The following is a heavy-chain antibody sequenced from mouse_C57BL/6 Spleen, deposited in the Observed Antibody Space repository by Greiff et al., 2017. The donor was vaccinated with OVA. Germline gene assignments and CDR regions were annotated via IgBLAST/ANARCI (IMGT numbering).Heavy chain of an antibody. CDR1: GYAFSSSW. CDR2: IYPGDGDT. Sequence: QVHVKQSGPELVKPGASVKISCKASGYAFSSSWMNWVKQRPGKGLEWIGRIYPGDGDTNYNGKFKGKATLTADKSSSTAYMQLSSLTSEDSAVYFCARSGYYGSSYEAMDYWGQGTSVTVSS. D-gene: IGHD1-1*01. CDR3: ARSGYYGSSYEAMDY. V-gene: IGHV1-82*01. J-gene: IGHJ4*01.